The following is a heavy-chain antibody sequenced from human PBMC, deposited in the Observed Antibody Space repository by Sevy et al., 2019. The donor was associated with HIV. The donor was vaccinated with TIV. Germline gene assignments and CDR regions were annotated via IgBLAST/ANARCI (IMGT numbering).Heavy chain of an antibody. CDR1: GFTFSDSW. CDR3: ARLKLHYDPYYFDL. D-gene: IGHD3-16*01. J-gene: IGHJ4*02. CDR2: IKQDGSKK. V-gene: IGHV3-7*01. Sequence: GGSLRLSCAASGFTFSDSWMSWVRQAPEKGLEWVANIKQDGSKKYYVDSVKGRFNVSRDNAKKLLCLEMSSLRAEDTAVYYCARLKLHYDPYYFDLWGQGTLVTVSS.